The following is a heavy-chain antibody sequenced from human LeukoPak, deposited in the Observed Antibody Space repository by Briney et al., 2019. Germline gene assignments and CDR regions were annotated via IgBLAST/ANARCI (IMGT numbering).Heavy chain of an antibody. CDR2: ISGSGGST. V-gene: IGHV3-23*01. CDR3: AKVRLAVAAPDY. Sequence: SCKASGYTFSSYAMSWVRQAPGKGLEWVSAISGSGGSTYYADSVKGRFTISRDNSKNTLYLQMNSLRAEDTAVYYCAKVRLAVAAPDYWGQGTLVTVSS. D-gene: IGHD6-19*01. CDR1: GYTFSSYA. J-gene: IGHJ4*02.